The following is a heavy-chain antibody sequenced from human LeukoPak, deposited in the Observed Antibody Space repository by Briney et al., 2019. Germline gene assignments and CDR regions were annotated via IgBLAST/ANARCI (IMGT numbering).Heavy chain of an antibody. D-gene: IGHD3-16*01. Sequence: GGSLRLSCVASGFTFPTHWVTWVRQAPGKGLEWVARVHPDGNQKDYVDAVQGRFTISRDNVRYSLSLQMNSLRADDTAVYYCVRWGPVSIIGNSWGQGTLVTVSS. CDR3: VRWGPVSIIGNS. CDR2: VHPDGNQK. V-gene: IGHV3-7*01. J-gene: IGHJ4*02. CDR1: GFTFPTHW.